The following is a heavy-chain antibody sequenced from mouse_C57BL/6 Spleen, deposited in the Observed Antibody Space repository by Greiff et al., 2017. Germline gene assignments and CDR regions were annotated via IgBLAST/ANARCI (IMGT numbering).Heavy chain of an antibody. CDR1: GFTFTDYY. Sequence: EVKLVESGGGLVQPGGSLSLSCAASGFTFTDYYMSLVRQPPGTALEWLGFIRNKANGYTTEYSASVKGRFTISRDNSQIILYLQRNALRAEDSATYYCARFYDYDDAMDYWGQGTAVTGAS. CDR2: IRNKANGYTT. CDR3: ARFYDYDDAMDY. D-gene: IGHD2-4*01. J-gene: IGHJ4*01. V-gene: IGHV7-3*01.